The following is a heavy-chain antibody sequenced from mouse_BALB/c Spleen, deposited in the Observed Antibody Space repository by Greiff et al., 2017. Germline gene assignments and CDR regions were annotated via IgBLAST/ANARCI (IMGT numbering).Heavy chain of an antibody. J-gene: IGHJ2*01. CDR1: GFTFSSFG. CDR3: ASNYFDY. CDR2: ISSGSSTI. Sequence: EVKVEESGGGLVQPGGSRKLSCAASGFTFSSFGMHWVRQAPEKGLEWVAYISSGSSTIYYADTVKGRFTISRDNPKNTLFLQMTSLRSEDTAMYYCASNYFDYWGQGTTLTVSS. V-gene: IGHV5-17*02.